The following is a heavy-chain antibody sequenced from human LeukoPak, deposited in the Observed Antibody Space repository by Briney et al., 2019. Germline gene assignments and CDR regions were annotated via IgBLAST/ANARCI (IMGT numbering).Heavy chain of an antibody. V-gene: IGHV4-31*03. CDR2: IYYSGST. J-gene: IGHJ6*02. CDR3: ARDPGWSSPYDYYYYYGVDV. Sequence: SQTLSLTCTVSGGSISSGGYYWSWIRQHPGKGLEWIGYIYYSGSTYYNPSLKSRVTISVDTSKNQFSLKLSSVTAADTAVYYCARDPGWSSPYDYYYYYGVDVWGQGTTVTVSS. CDR1: GGSISSGGYY. D-gene: IGHD2-2*01.